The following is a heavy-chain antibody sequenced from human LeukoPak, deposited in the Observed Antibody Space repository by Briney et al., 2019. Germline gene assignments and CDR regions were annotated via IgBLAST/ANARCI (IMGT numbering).Heavy chain of an antibody. Sequence: GGSXXLSXAXXGFTVSSNYMSWVRQAPGKGLEWVSVIYSGGSTYYADSVKGRFTISRDNSKNTLYLQMNSLRAEDTAVYYCARERDRFDYWGQGTLVTVSS. CDR1: GFTVSSNY. CDR3: ARERDRFDY. V-gene: IGHV3-53*01. CDR2: IYSGGST. J-gene: IGHJ4*02.